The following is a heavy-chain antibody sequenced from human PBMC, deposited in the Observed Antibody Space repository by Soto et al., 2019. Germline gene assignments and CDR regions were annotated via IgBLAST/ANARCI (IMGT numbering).Heavy chain of an antibody. CDR1: GFTFNTHG. CDR3: AAATSIALGFRY. V-gene: IGHV1-18*01. D-gene: IGHD1-26*01. Sequence: QGYLVQSGAEVKRPGASVRVSCKTSGFTFNTHGFSWVRQAPGQGLEWMGWNSALNGKTFYAHNFQDRVIMTTDTTSSKGYMELRGLKSDDTAVYYCAAATSIALGFRYLGQGTLVTVSS. J-gene: IGHJ4*02. CDR2: NSALNGKT.